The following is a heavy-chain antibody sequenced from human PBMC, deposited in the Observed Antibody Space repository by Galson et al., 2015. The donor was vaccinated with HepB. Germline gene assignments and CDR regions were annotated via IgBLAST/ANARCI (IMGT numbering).Heavy chain of an antibody. CDR1: GFTFSSYW. CDR2: ISGSGGNT. J-gene: IGHJ6*02. V-gene: IGHV3-23*01. D-gene: IGHD6-19*01. Sequence: SLRLSCAASGFTFSSYWMHWVRQAPGKGLEWVSGISGSGGNTYYADSVKGRFTLSRDNFKNTLYLQMNSLRAEDTAEYFCAKKMGQWLGGGANYGMDVWGQGTTVTVSS. CDR3: AKKMGQWLGGGANYGMDV.